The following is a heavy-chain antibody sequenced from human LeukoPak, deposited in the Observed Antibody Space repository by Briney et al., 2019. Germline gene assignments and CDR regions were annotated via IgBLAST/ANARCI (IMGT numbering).Heavy chain of an antibody. CDR3: AKDRTLVGAPNGY. V-gene: IGHV3-23*01. D-gene: IGHD1-26*01. Sequence: GGSLRLSCEASGFIFSSHAMTWVRQAPGKGLEWVSAISGSGGRTDYADSVKGRFTISRDNSKNTLYLQMNSLRAEDTAIYYCAKDRTLVGAPNGYWGQGTQVTVSS. CDR1: GFIFSSHA. CDR2: ISGSGGRT. J-gene: IGHJ4*02.